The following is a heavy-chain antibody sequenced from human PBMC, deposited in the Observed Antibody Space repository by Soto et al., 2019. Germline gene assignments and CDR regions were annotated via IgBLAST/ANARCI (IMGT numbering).Heavy chain of an antibody. Sequence: QVQLVESGGGLIKPGGSLRLSCAASGFTFSDYYMSWIRQAPGKGLEWVSYISSSGSTIYYADSVKGRFTISRDNAKNSLYLQMNSLRAEDTAVYYCARDLTLWFGELLYRWFDPWGQGTLVTVSS. CDR3: ARDLTLWFGELLYRWFDP. CDR1: GFTFSDYY. J-gene: IGHJ5*02. V-gene: IGHV3-11*01. D-gene: IGHD3-10*01. CDR2: ISSSGSTI.